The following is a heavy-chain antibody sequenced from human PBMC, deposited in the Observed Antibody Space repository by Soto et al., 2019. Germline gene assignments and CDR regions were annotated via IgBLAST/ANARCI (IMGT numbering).Heavy chain of an antibody. CDR1: GGTFSSYA. V-gene: IGHV1-69*13. J-gene: IGHJ6*02. CDR3: ARVRAGYDSIRPYYYGMDV. D-gene: IGHD3-22*01. Sequence: EASVKVSCKASGGTFSSYAISWVRQAPGQGLEWMGGIIPIFGTANYAQKFQGRVTITADESTSTAYMELSSLRSEDTAVYYCARVRAGYDSIRPYYYGMDVWGQGTTVTVSS. CDR2: IIPIFGTA.